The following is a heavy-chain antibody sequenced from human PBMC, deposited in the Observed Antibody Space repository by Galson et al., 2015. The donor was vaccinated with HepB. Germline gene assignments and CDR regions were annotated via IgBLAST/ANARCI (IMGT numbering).Heavy chain of an antibody. CDR1: GYTFTSYY. J-gene: IGHJ5*02. CDR3: AREKIISSGGSWLDP. Sequence: SVKVSCKASGYTFTSYYIHWVRQAPGQGLEWMGIINPSGDSTSYAQKFQGRVTMTRDTSTSTVYMELSSLRSEDTAVYYCAREKIISSGGSWLDPWGQGTLVTVSS. D-gene: IGHD2-15*01. CDR2: INPSGDST. V-gene: IGHV1-46*01.